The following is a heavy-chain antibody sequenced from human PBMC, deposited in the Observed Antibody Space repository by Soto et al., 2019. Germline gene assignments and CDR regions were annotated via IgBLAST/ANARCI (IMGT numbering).Heavy chain of an antibody. V-gene: IGHV3-9*01. CDR3: AKDSFPSYGSGSYYGFDP. J-gene: IGHJ5*02. Sequence: PGGSLRLSCAASGFNFDDYAMHWVRQAPGKGLEWVSGISWNSGSIGYADSVKGRFTISRDNAKNSLYLQMNSLRAEDTALYYCAKDSFPSYGSGSYYGFDPWGQGTLVTVSS. CDR2: ISWNSGSI. CDR1: GFNFDDYA. D-gene: IGHD3-10*01.